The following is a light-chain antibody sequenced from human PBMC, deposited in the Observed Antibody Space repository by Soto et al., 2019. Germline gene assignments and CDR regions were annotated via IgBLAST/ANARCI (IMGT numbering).Light chain of an antibody. CDR3: SSYTSISTLV. J-gene: IGLJ2*01. CDR1: SSDVGRYNY. V-gene: IGLV2-14*01. CDR2: EVN. Sequence: QSALTQPASVSGSPGQSITISCTGTSSDVGRYNYVSWYQQHPGKAPKVMIYEVNNRPSGVSNRFSGSKSGNTASLTISGLQAEDEADYYCSSYTSISTLVFGGGTQLTVL.